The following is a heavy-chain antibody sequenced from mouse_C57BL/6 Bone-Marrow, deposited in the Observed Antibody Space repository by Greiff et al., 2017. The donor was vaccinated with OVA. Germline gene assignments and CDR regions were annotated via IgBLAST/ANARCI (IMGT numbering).Heavy chain of an antibody. CDR1: GYNFTSYW. D-gene: IGHD1-1*01. Sequence: VQLQQPGAELVKPGASVKMSCKASGYNFTSYWITWVKQRPGQGLEWIGDIYPGSGSTNYNEKFKSKATLTVDTSSSTGYMQLSSLTSEDSAVYYCARHYYYYGSSYEYWGQGTTLTVSS. CDR3: ARHYYYYGSSYEY. V-gene: IGHV1-55*01. CDR2: IYPGSGST. J-gene: IGHJ2*01.